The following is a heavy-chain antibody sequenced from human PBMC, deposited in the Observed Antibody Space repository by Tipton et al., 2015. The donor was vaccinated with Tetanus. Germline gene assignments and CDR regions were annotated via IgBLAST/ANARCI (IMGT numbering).Heavy chain of an antibody. Sequence: SLRLSCAASGFIFSSYGIHWVRQAPGKGLEWLAVSWYDGTDQYYADSVKGRFTISRDNSKNTMYLQMNSLRDGDTAVYYCAREAACSGGSFFSGDFDNSGGGTQVSVSS. D-gene: IGHD2-15*01. J-gene: IGHJ4*02. CDR2: SWYDGTDQ. CDR3: AREAACSGGSFFSGDFDN. CDR1: GFIFSSYG. V-gene: IGHV3-33*01.